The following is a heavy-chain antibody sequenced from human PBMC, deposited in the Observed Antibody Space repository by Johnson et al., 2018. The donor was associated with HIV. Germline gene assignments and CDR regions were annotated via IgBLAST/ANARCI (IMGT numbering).Heavy chain of an antibody. D-gene: IGHD1-26*01. CDR1: GFTFDDYA. J-gene: IGHJ3*02. Sequence: VQLVESGGGLVQPGRSLRLSCAASGFTFDDYAMHWVRQAPGKGLEWVSGISWNSDSIGYADSVKGRFTISRDNAKNSLYLQMNSLRAEDTAVYYCAKDQYKRRPVEWAFDIWGQGTMVTVSS. CDR3: AKDQYKRRPVEWAFDI. V-gene: IGHV3-9*01. CDR2: ISWNSDSI.